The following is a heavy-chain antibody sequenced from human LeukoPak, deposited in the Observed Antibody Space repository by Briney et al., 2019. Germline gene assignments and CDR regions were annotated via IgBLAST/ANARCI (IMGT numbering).Heavy chain of an antibody. CDR3: AKDLMGYDDY. Sequence: GRSLRLSCAASGFTFSSYGMHWVRQAPGKGLEWVAVISYDGSNKYYADSVKGRFTISRDNSKNTLYLQMNSLRAEDTAVYYCAKDLMGYDDYWGQGTLVTVSS. CDR2: ISYDGSNK. J-gene: IGHJ4*02. D-gene: IGHD5-12*01. V-gene: IGHV3-30*18. CDR1: GFTFSSYG.